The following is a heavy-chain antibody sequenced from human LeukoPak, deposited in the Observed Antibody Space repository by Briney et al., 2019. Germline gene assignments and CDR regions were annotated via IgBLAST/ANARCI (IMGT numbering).Heavy chain of an antibody. J-gene: IGHJ4*02. V-gene: IGHV3-30-3*01. D-gene: IGHD3-16*02. Sequence: GGSLRLSCAASGFTFSSYAMHWVRQAPGKGLEWVAVISYDGSDKYYADSVKGRFTISRDNSKNTLYLQMNSLRAEDTAVYYCARDLLVIPDYWGQGTLVTASS. CDR2: ISYDGSDK. CDR1: GFTFSSYA. CDR3: ARDLLVIPDY.